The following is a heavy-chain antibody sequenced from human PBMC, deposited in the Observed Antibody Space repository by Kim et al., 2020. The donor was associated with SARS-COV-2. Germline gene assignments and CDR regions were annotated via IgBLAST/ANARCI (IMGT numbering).Heavy chain of an antibody. CDR3: ARVPVGALDY. V-gene: IGHV3-21*06. Sequence: GSLRLSCAASGFSLSDYNMIWVRQAPGKGLEWVSFISNSGRFIFYADSVTGRFTVSRDNANNLVSLQMDSLKVEDTAVYFCARVPVGALDYWGQGALVTVSS. D-gene: IGHD1-26*01. CDR1: GFSLSDYN. J-gene: IGHJ4*02. CDR2: ISNSGRFI.